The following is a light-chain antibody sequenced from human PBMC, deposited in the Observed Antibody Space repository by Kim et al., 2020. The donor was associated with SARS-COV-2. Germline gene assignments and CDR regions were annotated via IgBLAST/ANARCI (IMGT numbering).Light chain of an antibody. Sequence: SPGQSITISCTGTSSDVGGYNYVALYQHHPGKAPKLMIYDVSNRPSGVSSRFSGSKSGNSASLTISGLQAEDEADYYCSSYTSSRVFGGGTQLTVL. CDR3: SSYTSSRV. J-gene: IGLJ2*01. CDR2: DVS. V-gene: IGLV2-14*03. CDR1: SSDVGGYNY.